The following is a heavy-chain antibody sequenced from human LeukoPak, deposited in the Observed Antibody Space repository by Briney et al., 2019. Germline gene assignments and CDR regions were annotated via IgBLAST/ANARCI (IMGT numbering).Heavy chain of an antibody. D-gene: IGHD1-26*01. Sequence: ASVKVSCKASGYTFTSYAMNWVRQAPGQGLEWMGWINTNTGNLTYAQGFTGRFVFSLDTSVSTAYLQISSLKAEDTAVYYCAKVSPREWELHLPDYWGQGTLVTVSS. CDR3: AKVSPREWELHLPDY. CDR2: INTNTGNL. V-gene: IGHV7-4-1*02. CDR1: GYTFTSYA. J-gene: IGHJ4*02.